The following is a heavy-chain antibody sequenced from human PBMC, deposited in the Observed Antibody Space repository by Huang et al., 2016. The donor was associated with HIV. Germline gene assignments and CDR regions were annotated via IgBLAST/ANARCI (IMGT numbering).Heavy chain of an antibody. J-gene: IGHJ3*02. D-gene: IGHD2-21*01. Sequence: QVQLVQSGAEVKKPGASVKVSCKVSGYTLTELSIHWVRQATGTGLEWMGGVAPEHGGTSYAQNVQGRVTMTEDTSTDTAYMELHSLRPEDTAVYYCAAGYDTYYDIWGQGTMVIASS. CDR1: GYTLTELS. V-gene: IGHV1-24*01. CDR2: VAPEHGGT. CDR3: AAGYDTYYDI.